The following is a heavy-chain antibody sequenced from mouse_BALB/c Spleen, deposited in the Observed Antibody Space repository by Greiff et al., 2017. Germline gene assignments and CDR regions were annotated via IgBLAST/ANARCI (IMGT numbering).Heavy chain of an antibody. Sequence: VQLKESGAELVRSGASVKLSCTASGFNIKDYYMHWVKQRPEQGLEWIGWIDPENGDTEYAPKFQGKATMTADTSSNTAYLQLSSLTSEDTAVYYCKFYGSADVWGAGTTVTVSS. J-gene: IGHJ1*01. CDR3: KFYGSADV. CDR2: IDPENGDT. V-gene: IGHV14-4*02. D-gene: IGHD1-1*01. CDR1: GFNIKDYY.